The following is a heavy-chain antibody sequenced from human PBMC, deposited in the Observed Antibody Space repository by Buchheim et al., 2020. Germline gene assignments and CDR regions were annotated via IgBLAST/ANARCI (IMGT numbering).Heavy chain of an antibody. CDR3: ARGEAVYCGRDCLILYGMDV. J-gene: IGHJ6*02. Sequence: QVQLQESGPGLVKPSETLSLTCTVSGGSISNSYWSWIRQPPGKGLEWIGYMYYSGSTHYNPSLKSRFTISVDTSENPLSLRLSSVTAADTAVYYCARGEAVYCGRDCLILYGMDVWGQGTT. D-gene: IGHD2-21*02. CDR1: GGSISNSY. CDR2: MYYSGST. V-gene: IGHV4-59*01.